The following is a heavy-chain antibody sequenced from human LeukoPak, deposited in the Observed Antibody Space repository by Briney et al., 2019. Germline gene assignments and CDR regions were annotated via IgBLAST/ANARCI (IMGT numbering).Heavy chain of an antibody. Sequence: GGSLSLSCAPCGLTLSSYDMQWLRQTTGEGLEWVSGIDTAGGTYYPGSAKGRFTISRDNAKNSLSLQMNSLSCGRMFLCYSPRRRGALARYSDAFDICGQGTMVTVSS. CDR3: PRRRGALARYSDAFDI. V-gene: IGHV3-13*04. CDR2: IDTAGGT. CDR1: GLTLSSYD. D-gene: IGHD1-14*01. J-gene: IGHJ3*02.